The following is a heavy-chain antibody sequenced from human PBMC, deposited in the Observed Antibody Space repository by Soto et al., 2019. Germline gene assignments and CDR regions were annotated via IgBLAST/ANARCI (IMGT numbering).Heavy chain of an antibody. CDR3: ARIEMASIK. CDR2: IYYTGST. Sequence: SETLSLTCSVSGPSIRSGGYYWSWLRESPGKGLEWIGHIYYTGSTFYSPSPKSRLTISRDTSKNQYSRDLRSVTAADTAMYYCARIEMASIKWGRGTLVTVAS. J-gene: IGHJ4*02. V-gene: IGHV4-31*03. CDR1: GPSIRSGGYY.